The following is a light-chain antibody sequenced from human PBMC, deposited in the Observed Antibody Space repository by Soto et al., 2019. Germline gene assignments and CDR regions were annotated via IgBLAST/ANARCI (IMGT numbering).Light chain of an antibody. J-gene: IGKJ5*01. Sequence: IVLTQSPGTLSLSPGERATLSCRASQSVSRNYLVWYQQKPGQAPRLLIYGASSRATGIPDRFIGSGSGTDFTLTISSLEPEDSAVYSCQQYGASPITFGQGTRLEIK. CDR2: GAS. CDR3: QQYGASPIT. CDR1: QSVSRNY. V-gene: IGKV3-20*01.